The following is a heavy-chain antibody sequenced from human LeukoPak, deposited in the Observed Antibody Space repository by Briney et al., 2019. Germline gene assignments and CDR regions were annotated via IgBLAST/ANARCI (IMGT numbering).Heavy chain of an antibody. V-gene: IGHV4-59*12. J-gene: IGHJ4*02. Sequence: SETLSLTCTVSGGSISSYYWSWIRQPPGKGLEWIGYFSYSGSTHYNPSLESRVTISIDTSKNHFSLKLSSVTAADTAVYYCARRGRLPRSGYFDYWGQGTLVTVSS. CDR1: GGSISSYY. CDR2: FSYSGST. D-gene: IGHD2-15*01. CDR3: ARRGRLPRSGYFDY.